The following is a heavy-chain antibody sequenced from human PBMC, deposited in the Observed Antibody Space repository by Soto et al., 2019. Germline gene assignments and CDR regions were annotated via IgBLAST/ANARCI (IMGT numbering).Heavy chain of an antibody. J-gene: IGHJ5*02. V-gene: IGHV3-33*01. CDR1: GFTFRSFG. CDR2: IWYDGSKK. D-gene: IGHD2-8*01. Sequence: PGGSLRLSCVASGFTFRSFGMHWVRQAPGKGLEWVAFIWYDGSKKYYADSVKDRFTISRDNSGNTLNLQMAGLRVEDTAVYYCARDVLSLQCTNSLCYGDLWGHGTLVTVSS. CDR3: ARDVLSLQCTNSLCYGDL.